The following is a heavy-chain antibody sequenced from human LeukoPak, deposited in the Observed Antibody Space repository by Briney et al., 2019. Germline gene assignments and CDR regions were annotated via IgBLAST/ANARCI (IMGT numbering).Heavy chain of an antibody. CDR3: STAGSSHLDYYYGMDV. D-gene: IGHD1-26*01. CDR2: IYPGDSDT. CDR1: GYSLTSSW. J-gene: IGHJ6*02. Sequence: GESLKISCKGSGYSLTSSWIGWVRQMPGKGLEWMGIIYPGDSDTRYSPSFEGQVTISADKSISTAYLQWSSLKASDTAMYYCSTAGSSHLDYYYGMDVWGQGTTVTVSS. V-gene: IGHV5-51*01.